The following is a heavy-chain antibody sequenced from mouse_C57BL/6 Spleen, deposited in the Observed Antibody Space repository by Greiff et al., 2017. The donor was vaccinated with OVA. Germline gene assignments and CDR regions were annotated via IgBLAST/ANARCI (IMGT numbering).Heavy chain of an antibody. CDR1: GFTFTDYY. V-gene: IGHV7-3*01. D-gene: IGHD2-5*01. CDR2: IRNKANGYTT. Sequence: EVKLMESGGGLVQPGGSLSLSCAASGFTFTDYYMSWVRQPPGKALEWLGFIRNKANGYTTEYSASVKGRFTISRDKSQSILYLQMNALRAEDSATYYCARSSYSNTLDYWGQGTTLTVSS. CDR3: ARSSYSNTLDY. J-gene: IGHJ2*01.